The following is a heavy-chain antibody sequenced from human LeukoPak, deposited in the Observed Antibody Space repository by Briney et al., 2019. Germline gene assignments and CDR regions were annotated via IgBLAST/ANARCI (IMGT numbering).Heavy chain of an antibody. CDR2: INSDGSSR. V-gene: IGHV3-74*01. CDR1: GFTFSNYW. J-gene: IGHJ4*02. CDR3: ARGRPGYYFDY. Sequence: GSLRLSCAASGFTFSNYWMHWVRQAPGKGLVWVSRINSDGSSRNYADSVKGRFTISRDNAKNTLYLQMNSLRAEDTAVYYCARGRPGYYFDYRGQGTLVTVSS. D-gene: IGHD1-1*01.